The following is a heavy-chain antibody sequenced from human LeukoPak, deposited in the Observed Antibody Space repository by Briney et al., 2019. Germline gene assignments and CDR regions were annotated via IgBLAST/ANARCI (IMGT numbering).Heavy chain of an antibody. Sequence: EXXSLTCAVYGGSFSGYYWSWIRQPPGKGLEWIGEINHSGSTDYNPSLKSRVTISVDTSKNQFSLKLSSVTAADTAVYYCARGYAFDIWGQGTMVTVSS. J-gene: IGHJ3*02. CDR1: GGSFSGYY. CDR3: ARGYAFDI. CDR2: INHSGST. V-gene: IGHV4-34*01.